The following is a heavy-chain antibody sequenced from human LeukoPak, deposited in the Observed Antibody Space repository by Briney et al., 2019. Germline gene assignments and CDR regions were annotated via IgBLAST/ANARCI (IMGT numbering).Heavy chain of an antibody. V-gene: IGHV4-61*02. J-gene: IGHJ3*02. Sequence: SETLSLTCTVSGGSISSGRYYWRWVRQPAGKGLEWIGRSYTCGSSNSHPTLKHRVTISVHTSTSQFPLKLSSVTAADTPVYYCAREAAKYYYDSSGYHPDAFDIWGQGTMVTVSS. D-gene: IGHD3-22*01. CDR2: SYTCGSS. CDR1: GGSISSGRYY. CDR3: AREAAKYYYDSSGYHPDAFDI.